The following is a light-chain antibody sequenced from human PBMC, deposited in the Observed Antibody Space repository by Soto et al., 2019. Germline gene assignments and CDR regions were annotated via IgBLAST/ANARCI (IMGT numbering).Light chain of an antibody. J-gene: IGKJ1*01. CDR3: QHYNDFPWT. V-gene: IGKV1-5*03. Sequence: DIQMTQSPSTLSASVGDRVTITCRASQTISNWFAWYQQKPGKAPTLLIYQASNLESGVPPRFSVSGSGTEFTLTISSLQPDDFATYYCQHYNDFPWTFGQGTTVEI. CDR2: QAS. CDR1: QTISNW.